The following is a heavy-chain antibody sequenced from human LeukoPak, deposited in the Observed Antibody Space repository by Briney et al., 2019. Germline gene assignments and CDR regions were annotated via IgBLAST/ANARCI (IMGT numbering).Heavy chain of an antibody. V-gene: IGHV5-51*01. J-gene: IGHJ4*02. D-gene: IGHD1-26*01. CDR1: GYSFISYW. CDR3: ARLGGIVPHYFDY. Sequence: GESLKISCKGSGYSFISYWIGWVRQMPRKGLEGMGIIYPGDSETRYSPSFQGQVTISADKSISTAYLQWSSLKASDTAMYYCARLGGIVPHYFDYWGQGTLVTVSS. CDR2: IYPGDSET.